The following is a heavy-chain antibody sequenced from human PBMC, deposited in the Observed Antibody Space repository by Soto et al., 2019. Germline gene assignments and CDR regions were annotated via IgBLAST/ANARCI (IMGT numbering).Heavy chain of an antibody. CDR1: GFTFTSSA. Sequence: SVKVSCKASGFTFTSSAVQWVRQARGQRLEWIGWIVVGSGNTNYAQKFQGRVTMTTDTSTSTAYMELRGLRSDDTAVYYCARIGVSSGHESPDFDSWGQGTLVTVSS. CDR2: IVVGSGNT. J-gene: IGHJ4*02. V-gene: IGHV1-58*01. D-gene: IGHD2-15*01. CDR3: ARIGVSSGHESPDFDS.